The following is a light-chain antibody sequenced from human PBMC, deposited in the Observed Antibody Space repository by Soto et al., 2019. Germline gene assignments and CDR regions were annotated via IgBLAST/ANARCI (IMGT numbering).Light chain of an antibody. CDR1: SIDVGGYNY. Sequence: QSALAQPRSVSGSPGQSVTISCTGASIDVGGYNYASWYQQHPGKAPKLMIYDVSKRPSGVPDRFSGSKSGNTASLTISGLQTEDEADYYCCSYAGRYTYVXGTGTKVT. CDR2: DVS. V-gene: IGLV2-11*01. J-gene: IGLJ1*01. CDR3: CSYAGRYTYV.